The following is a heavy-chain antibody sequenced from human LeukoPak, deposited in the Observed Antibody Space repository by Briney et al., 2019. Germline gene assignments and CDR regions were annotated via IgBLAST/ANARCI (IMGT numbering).Heavy chain of an antibody. J-gene: IGHJ4*02. D-gene: IGHD3-16*01. CDR3: AKDRPFYYFDY. CDR2: ISYDGSNK. V-gene: IGHV3-30*18. Sequence: PGGSLRLSCAASGFTFSSYGMHWVRQAPGKGLEWVAVISYDGSNKYYADSVKGRFTISRDNSKSTLYLQMNSLRAEDTAVYYCAKDRPFYYFDYWGQGTLVTVSS. CDR1: GFTFSSYG.